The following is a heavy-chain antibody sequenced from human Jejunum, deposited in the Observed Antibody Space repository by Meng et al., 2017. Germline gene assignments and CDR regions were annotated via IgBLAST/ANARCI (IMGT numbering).Heavy chain of an antibody. D-gene: IGHD6-13*01. CDR1: GGSFSGYY. Sequence: QLQQWGAGLWKSSETLSLTCAVYGGSFSGYYWTWFRQAPGKGLEWIGEINHSGSTNYNPSFQSRVTISVDRSKNQFSLELNSLTAADTAFYYCARPAAYSSNWYKYFQHWGQGTLVTVSS. V-gene: IGHV4-34*01. CDR3: ARPAAYSSNWYKYFQH. CDR2: INHSGST. J-gene: IGHJ1*01.